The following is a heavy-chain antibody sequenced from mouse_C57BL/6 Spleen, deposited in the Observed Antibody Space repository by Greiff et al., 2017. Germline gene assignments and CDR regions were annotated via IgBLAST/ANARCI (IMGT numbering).Heavy chain of an antibody. V-gene: IGHV1-55*01. CDR2: ISPGSGST. J-gene: IGHJ1*03. CDR3: ARTYYGSSWYFDV. D-gene: IGHD1-1*01. Sequence: QVQLQQPGAELVKPGASVKMSCKASGYTFTSYWITWVKQRPGQGLEWIGDISPGSGSTNYNEKFKSKATLTVDTSSSTAYMQLSSLTSEDSAVYYCARTYYGSSWYFDVWGTGTTVTVSS. CDR1: GYTFTSYW.